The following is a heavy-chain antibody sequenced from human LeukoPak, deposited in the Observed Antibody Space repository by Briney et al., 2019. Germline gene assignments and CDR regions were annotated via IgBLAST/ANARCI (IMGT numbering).Heavy chain of an antibody. CDR3: ARDRDYGDYNTQDLFVY. Sequence: ASVKVSCKASGYTFTNYDISWVRQAPGQGLEWMGWISAYNGNTNYAQKFQGRVTMTTDTSTSTAYMELRSLRSDDTAVYYCARDRDYGDYNTQDLFVYWGQGTLVTVSS. CDR1: GYTFTNYD. D-gene: IGHD4-17*01. J-gene: IGHJ4*02. CDR2: ISAYNGNT. V-gene: IGHV1-18*01.